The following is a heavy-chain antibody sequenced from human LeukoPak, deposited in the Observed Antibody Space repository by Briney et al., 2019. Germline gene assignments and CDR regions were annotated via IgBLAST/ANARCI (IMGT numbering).Heavy chain of an antibody. CDR3: ARGLMGGYPYFDY. D-gene: IGHD3-22*01. Sequence: GGSLRLSCAASGFTFDDYDMSWVRQVPGKGLEWVSNINWNGNNIGYADSLRGRFTISRDNAKNSLYLQMNSLRAEDTAFYYCARGLMGGYPYFDYWGQGTLVTVSS. V-gene: IGHV3-20*04. J-gene: IGHJ4*02. CDR2: INWNGNNI. CDR1: GFTFDDYD.